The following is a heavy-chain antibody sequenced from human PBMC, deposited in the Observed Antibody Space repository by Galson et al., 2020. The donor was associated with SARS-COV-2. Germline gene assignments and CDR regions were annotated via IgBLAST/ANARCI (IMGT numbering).Heavy chain of an antibody. CDR2: ISSSYI. D-gene: IGHD4-4*01. CDR3: ARDRLTTVMFLGRDV. V-gene: IGHV3-21*01. Sequence: GESLKISCAASGFTFSSYSMNWVRQAPGQGLEWVSSISSSYIYYADSVKGRFTISRDNAKNSLYLQMNSLRAEDTAVYYCARDRLTTVMFLGRDVWGRGTTVTVSS. J-gene: IGHJ6*02. CDR1: GFTFSSYS.